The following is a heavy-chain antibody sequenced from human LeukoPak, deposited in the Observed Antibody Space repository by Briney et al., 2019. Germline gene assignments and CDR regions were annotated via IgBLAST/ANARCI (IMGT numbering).Heavy chain of an antibody. D-gene: IGHD6-19*01. J-gene: IGHJ4*02. CDR3: AEIAVAGSGEHDY. CDR1: GGTFSSYA. V-gene: IGHV1-69*04. CDR2: IIPIFGIA. Sequence: SVKVSCKASGGTFSSYAISWVRQAPGQGLEWMGRIIPIFGIANYAQKFQGRVTITADKSTSTAYMELSSLRSEDTAVYYCAEIAVAGSGEHDYWGQGTLVTVSS.